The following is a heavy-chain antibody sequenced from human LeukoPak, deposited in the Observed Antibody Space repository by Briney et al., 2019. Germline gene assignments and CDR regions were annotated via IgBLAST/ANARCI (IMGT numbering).Heavy chain of an antibody. CDR1: GGSITSDNYY. CDR3: AVSAAGLFDP. D-gene: IGHD6-13*01. CDR2: IYYSGST. J-gene: IGHJ5*02. Sequence: SETLSLTCNVSGGSITSDNYYWVWIRQPPGKGLEWIGNIYYSGSTYDNPSLKSRVTISVDTSKNQFSLKLSSVTAADTAVYYCAVSAAGLFDPWGQGTLVTVSP. V-gene: IGHV4-39*07.